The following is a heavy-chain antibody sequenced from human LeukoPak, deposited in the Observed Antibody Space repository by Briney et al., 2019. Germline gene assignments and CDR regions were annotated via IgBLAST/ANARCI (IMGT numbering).Heavy chain of an antibody. D-gene: IGHD3-22*01. CDR1: GDSVSSNSAA. CDR2: TYYRSKWYN. Sequence: SQTLSLTCAISGDSVSSNSAAWNWIRQSPSRGLEWLGRTYYRSKWYNDYAVSVKSRITINPDTSKNQFSLQLNSVTPEDTAVYYCARDPLNYDSSGYSEINYYYYGMDVWGQGTTVTVSS. J-gene: IGHJ6*02. V-gene: IGHV6-1*01. CDR3: ARDPLNYDSSGYSEINYYYYGMDV.